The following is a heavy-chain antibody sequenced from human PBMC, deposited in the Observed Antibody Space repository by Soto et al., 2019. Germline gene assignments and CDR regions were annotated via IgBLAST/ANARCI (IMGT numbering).Heavy chain of an antibody. V-gene: IGHV3-30-3*01. Sequence: QVQLVECGGGVVQPGRSLRLSCAASGFSFSSYAIHGVRQAPGTGLEWVGVISDDGVYKFYADSVKGRVTISRDNSKNTLSLQVDSLRVDTTAVYYSARDQNPSMSAHYYEMDVWGQGTTVTVSS. CDR3: ARDQNPSMSAHYYEMDV. J-gene: IGHJ6*02. D-gene: IGHD3-10*02. CDR2: ISDDGVYK. CDR1: GFSFSSYA.